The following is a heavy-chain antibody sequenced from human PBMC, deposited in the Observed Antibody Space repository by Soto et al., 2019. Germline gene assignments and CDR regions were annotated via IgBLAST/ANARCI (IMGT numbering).Heavy chain of an antibody. D-gene: IGHD3-16*01. CDR3: AREGGESSDGLYYFDS. J-gene: IGHJ4*02. V-gene: IGHV4-30-4*01. Sequence: SETLSLTCTVSGGSTSSDNYWSWIRQPPRKGLEWIGHIYYSGNTDYNPSLKSRLAISIDTSKNQFSLKLSSVTAADTAVYFCAREGGESSDGLYYFDSWGQGSLVTVSS. CDR1: GGSTSSDNY. CDR2: IYYSGNT.